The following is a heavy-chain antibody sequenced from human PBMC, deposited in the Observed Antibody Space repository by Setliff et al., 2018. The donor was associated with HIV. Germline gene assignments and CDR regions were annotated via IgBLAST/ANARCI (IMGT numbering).Heavy chain of an antibody. J-gene: IGHJ6*02. Sequence: SETLSLTCAVYGVSFSGYYWSWIRQPPGKGLEWIGEINHRGITNYSPSLKSRVTISVDTSKNQFSLKLRSVTAADTAVYYCARVVWMAAAGTIDYYYYGRDIWGQGTTVTV. V-gene: IGHV4-34*01. CDR2: INHRGIT. CDR3: ARVVWMAAAGTIDYYYYGRDI. D-gene: IGHD6-13*01. CDR1: GVSFSGYY.